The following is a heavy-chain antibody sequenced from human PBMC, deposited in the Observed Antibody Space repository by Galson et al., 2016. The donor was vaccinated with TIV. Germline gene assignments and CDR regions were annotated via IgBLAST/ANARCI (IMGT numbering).Heavy chain of an antibody. CDR3: AKRRNYGGDALES. V-gene: IGHV3-23*01. CDR2: ISGGGGIT. D-gene: IGHD4-23*01. Sequence: SLRLSCAASGFTFNNYAMSWVRQAPGKGLEWVSGISGGGGITYIAETVKGRFAISRDNSRDTLYLQLNSLRAEDTAVYYCAKRRNYGGDALESWGKGTMVTVSS. J-gene: IGHJ6*04. CDR1: GFTFNNYA.